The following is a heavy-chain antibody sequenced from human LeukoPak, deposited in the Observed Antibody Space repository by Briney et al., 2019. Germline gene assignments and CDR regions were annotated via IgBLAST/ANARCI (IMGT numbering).Heavy chain of an antibody. J-gene: IGHJ4*02. V-gene: IGHV1-18*01. CDR1: GYTFTSYG. Sequence: ASVKVPCKASGYTFTSYGISWVRQAPGQGLEWMGWISAYNGNTNYAQKLQGRVTMTTDTSTSTAYMELRSLRSDDTAVYYCARGGYNGGDIVVVPAAIDYWGQGTLVTVSS. CDR3: ARGGYNGGDIVVVPAAIDY. CDR2: ISAYNGNT. D-gene: IGHD2-2*01.